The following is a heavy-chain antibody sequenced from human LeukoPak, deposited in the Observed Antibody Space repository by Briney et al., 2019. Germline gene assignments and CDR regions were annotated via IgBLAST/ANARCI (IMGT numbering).Heavy chain of an antibody. Sequence: KVSCKASGGTFSSYAISWVRQPPGQGLEWMGRIIPILGIANYAQKFQGRVTITADKSTSTAYMELSSLRSEDTAVYYCARDRPWDSGSYSDYWGQGTLVTVSS. V-gene: IGHV1-69*04. CDR1: GGTFSSYA. CDR2: IIPILGIA. J-gene: IGHJ4*02. CDR3: ARDRPWDSGSYSDY. D-gene: IGHD1-26*01.